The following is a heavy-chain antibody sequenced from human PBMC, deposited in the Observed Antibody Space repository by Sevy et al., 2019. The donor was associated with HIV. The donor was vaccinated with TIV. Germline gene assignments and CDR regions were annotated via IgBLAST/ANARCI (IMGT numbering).Heavy chain of an antibody. J-gene: IGHJ3*02. CDR2: ISSSSSTI. Sequence: GGSLRLSCAASGFTFSSYSMNWVRQAPGKGLEWVSYISSSSSTIYYADSVKGRFTISRDNAKNSLYLQMNSLRAEDTAVYYCARDGGVYCSSTSCYPLDALDIWGQGTMVTVSS. CDR3: ARDGGVYCSSTSCYPLDALDI. V-gene: IGHV3-48*01. CDR1: GFTFSSYS. D-gene: IGHD2-2*01.